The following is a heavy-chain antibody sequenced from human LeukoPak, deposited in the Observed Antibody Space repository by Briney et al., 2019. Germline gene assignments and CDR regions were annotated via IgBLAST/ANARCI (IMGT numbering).Heavy chain of an antibody. J-gene: IGHJ4*02. Sequence: SETLSLTCTVSGASISSHYWSWIRQPPGRGLEWIGYIHYSGITSYDPSLKSRVTMSIDTSKSQFSLNLNSVTAADTAVYYCARVYDYGKSDFWGPGTPLTVSS. CDR1: GASISSHY. V-gene: IGHV4-59*11. CDR2: IHYSGIT. CDR3: ARVYDYGKSDF. D-gene: IGHD4/OR15-4a*01.